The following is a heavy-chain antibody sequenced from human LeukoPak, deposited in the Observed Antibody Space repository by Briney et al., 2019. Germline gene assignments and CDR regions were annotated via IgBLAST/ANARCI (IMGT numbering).Heavy chain of an antibody. CDR3: ARDTPAARDSDY. CDR2: IRSDSIYI. Sequence: GGSLRLSCAASGFTFSSYTMNWVRQAPGKGLEWVSSIRSDSIYIDYADSVKGRFTISRDNAKNSLYLQLNSLRAEDAAVYYCARDTPAARDSDYWGQGTLVTASS. CDR1: GFTFSSYT. J-gene: IGHJ4*02. V-gene: IGHV3-21*01. D-gene: IGHD6-6*01.